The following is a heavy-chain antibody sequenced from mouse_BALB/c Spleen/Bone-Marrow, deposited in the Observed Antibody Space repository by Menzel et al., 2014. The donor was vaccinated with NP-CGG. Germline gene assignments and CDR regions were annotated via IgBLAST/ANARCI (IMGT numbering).Heavy chain of an antibody. CDR3: ARGDLLRGFAY. V-gene: IGHV5-17*02. D-gene: IGHD1-1*01. CDR1: GFTFSSFG. CDR2: VSSGSSTI. J-gene: IGHJ3*01. Sequence: DVHLLESGGGLVQPGGSRKLSCAASGFTFSSFGMHWVRQAPEKGLEWVAYVSSGSSTIYYADTVKGRFTISRDNPKNTLFLQMTSLRSEDTAMYYCARGDLLRGFAYWGQGTLVTVSA.